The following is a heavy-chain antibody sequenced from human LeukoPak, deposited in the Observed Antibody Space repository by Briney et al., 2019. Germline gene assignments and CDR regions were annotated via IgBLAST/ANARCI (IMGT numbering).Heavy chain of an antibody. V-gene: IGHV3-23*01. CDR2: ISGSGGST. J-gene: IGHJ4*02. CDR3: AGGYSSGWYTGYYFDY. D-gene: IGHD6-19*01. CDR1: GFTFSSYA. Sequence: GGSLRLSCAASGFTFSSYAMSWVRQAPGKGLEWVSAISGSGGSTYYADSMKGRFTISRDNSKNTLYLQMNSLRAEDTAVYYCAGGYSSGWYTGYYFDYWGQGTLVTVSS.